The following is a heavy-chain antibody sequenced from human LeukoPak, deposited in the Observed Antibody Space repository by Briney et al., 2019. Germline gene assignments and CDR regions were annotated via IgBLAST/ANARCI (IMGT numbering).Heavy chain of an antibody. CDR2: INPNNGYT. Sequence: GASVKVSCKASGYTFSNYGIRWVRQAPGQGLEWMGWINPNNGYTKYAQKFQGRVTMTTDTSTTTAYMEVKSLRSDDTAVFYCARDGGYSSGSSDSWGEGTLVTVSS. CDR1: GYTFSNYG. D-gene: IGHD6-19*01. J-gene: IGHJ4*02. CDR3: ARDGGYSSGSSDS. V-gene: IGHV1-18*01.